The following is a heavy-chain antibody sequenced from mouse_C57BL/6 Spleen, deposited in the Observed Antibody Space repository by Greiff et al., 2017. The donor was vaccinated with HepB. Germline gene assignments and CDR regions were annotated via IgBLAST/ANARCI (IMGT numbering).Heavy chain of an antibody. V-gene: IGHV3-6*01. J-gene: IGHJ3*01. Sequence: VQLQQSGPGLVKPSQSLSLTCSVTGYSITSGYYWNWIRQFPGNKLEWMGYISYDGSNNYNPSLKNRISITRDTSKNQFFLKLNSVTTEDTATYYCATVLPYHPGAWFAYWGQGTLVTVSA. D-gene: IGHD2-10*01. CDR2: ISYDGSN. CDR1: GYSITSGYY. CDR3: ATVLPYHPGAWFAY.